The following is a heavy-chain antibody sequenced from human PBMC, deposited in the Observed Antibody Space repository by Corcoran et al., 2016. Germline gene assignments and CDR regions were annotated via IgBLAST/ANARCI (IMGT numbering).Heavy chain of an antibody. D-gene: IGHD2-2*01. V-gene: IGHV3-48*02. CDR1: GLTFSGYS. Sequence: EVQLVESGGGLVQPGGSLRLSCAASGLTFSGYSMTWFRQAPGKGLEWVSYISSGGFTIYYADSVSGRFTISRDNGKDSLYLQMNSLRDEDTAVYYCARTSMNRGFDPWGQVTLVTVSS. CDR3: ARTSMNRGFDP. J-gene: IGHJ5*02. CDR2: ISSGGFTI.